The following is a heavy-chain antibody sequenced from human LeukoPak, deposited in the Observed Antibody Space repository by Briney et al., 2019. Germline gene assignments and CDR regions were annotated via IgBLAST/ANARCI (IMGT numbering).Heavy chain of an antibody. Sequence: SETLSLTCTVSGGSISSYYWSWIRQPAGKGLEWIGRIYTSGSTNYNPSLKSRVTMSVDTSKNQFSLKLSSVTAADTAVYYCARDPSDIVASSDFDYWGQGTLVTVSS. V-gene: IGHV4-4*07. CDR3: ARDPSDIVASSDFDY. CDR1: GGSISSYY. CDR2: IYTSGST. J-gene: IGHJ4*02. D-gene: IGHD5-12*01.